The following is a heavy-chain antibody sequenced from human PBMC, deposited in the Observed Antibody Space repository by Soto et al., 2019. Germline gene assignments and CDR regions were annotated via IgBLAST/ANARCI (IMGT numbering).Heavy chain of an antibody. CDR2: IYYSGST. Sequence: SETLSLTCTVSGGSISSSSYYWCWIRQPPGKGLEWIGSIYYSGSTYYNPSLKSRVTISVDTSKNQFSLKLSSVTAADTAVYYCARQSPDYDFWSGYYTFVYYYYYMDVWGKGTTVTVSS. J-gene: IGHJ6*03. D-gene: IGHD3-3*01. V-gene: IGHV4-39*01. CDR1: GGSISSSSYY. CDR3: ARQSPDYDFWSGYYTFVYYYYYMDV.